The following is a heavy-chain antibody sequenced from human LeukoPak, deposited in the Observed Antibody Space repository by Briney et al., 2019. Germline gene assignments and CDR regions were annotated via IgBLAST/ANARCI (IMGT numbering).Heavy chain of an antibody. V-gene: IGHV3-9*01. Sequence: GGSLRLSCAASGFTFDDYAMHWVRQAPGKGLEWVSGISWNSGSIGYADSVKGRFTISRDNAKNSLYLQMNSLRAEDTAVYYCVSDYYGSEGYFDYWGQGTLVTVSS. CDR1: GFTFDDYA. CDR2: ISWNSGSI. J-gene: IGHJ4*02. D-gene: IGHD3-10*01. CDR3: VSDYYGSEGYFDY.